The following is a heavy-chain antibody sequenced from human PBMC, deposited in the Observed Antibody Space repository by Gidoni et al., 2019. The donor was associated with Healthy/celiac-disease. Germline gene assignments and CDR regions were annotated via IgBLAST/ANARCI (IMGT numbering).Heavy chain of an antibody. CDR3: ATGARLGGVPGDYYYYGMDV. J-gene: IGHJ6*02. D-gene: IGHD3-16*01. Sequence: QVQLVQSGAEVKKPGAAVKVSCKVSGYTPPEVSIHWVRQAPGKGLEWMGGFDPEDGETIYAQKFQGRVTMTEDTSTDTAYMELSSLRSEDTAMYYCATGARLGGVPGDYYYYGMDVWGQGTTVTVSS. V-gene: IGHV1-24*01. CDR2: FDPEDGET. CDR1: GYTPPEVS.